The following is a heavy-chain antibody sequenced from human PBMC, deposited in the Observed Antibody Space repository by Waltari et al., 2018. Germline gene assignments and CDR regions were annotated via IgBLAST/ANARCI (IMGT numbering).Heavy chain of an antibody. Sequence: QVQLVESGGGVVPPGWSLRLSCAAAGFPFSSYGMLWVRQATGQGLEWVAFIRYDGSNKYYADSGKGRFTISRDNSKNTLYLQMNSLRAEDTAVYYCAKTGAAGTHFDYWGQGTLVTVSS. CDR1: GFPFSSYG. J-gene: IGHJ4*02. CDR3: AKTGAAGTHFDY. D-gene: IGHD6-13*01. V-gene: IGHV3-30*02. CDR2: IRYDGSNK.